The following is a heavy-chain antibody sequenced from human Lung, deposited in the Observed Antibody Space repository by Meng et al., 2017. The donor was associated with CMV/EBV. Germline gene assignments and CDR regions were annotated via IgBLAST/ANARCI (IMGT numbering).Heavy chain of an antibody. CDR1: GFTFSDHW. Sequence: GESLKISCEASGFTFSDHWMSWVRQAPGKGLEWVANIKEDGSETYYLESVKGRFTISRDKARKSLYLQMDSLRAEDTALYFCARLPIDSTFFMQEYSFDFWVQGSRVTVSS. D-gene: IGHD2/OR15-2a*01. CDR3: ARLPIDSTFFMQEYSFDF. V-gene: IGHV3-7*01. CDR2: IKEDGSET. J-gene: IGHJ4*02.